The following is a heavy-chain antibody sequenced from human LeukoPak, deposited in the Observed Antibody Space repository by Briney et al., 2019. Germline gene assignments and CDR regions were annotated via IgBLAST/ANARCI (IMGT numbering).Heavy chain of an antibody. CDR1: GGSISSGDYS. J-gene: IGHJ4*02. Sequence: SETLSLTCAVSGGSISSGDYSWSWIRQPPGKGLEWIGYMYYSGSTYSNLSLKSRVTISVDTSKNQFSLKLSSVTAADTAVYYCARGVVAARYFDYWGQGTLVTVSS. CDR2: MYYSGST. V-gene: IGHV4-30-4*07. D-gene: IGHD2-15*01. CDR3: ARGVVAARYFDY.